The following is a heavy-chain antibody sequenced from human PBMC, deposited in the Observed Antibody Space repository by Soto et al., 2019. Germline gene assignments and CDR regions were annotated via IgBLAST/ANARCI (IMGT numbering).Heavy chain of an antibody. V-gene: IGHV3-72*01. CDR3: SGCGSSAFDS. D-gene: IGHD1-26*01. CDR2: MKKKGDKYTT. CDR1: GFTFSDHF. J-gene: IGHJ4*02. Sequence: EVQLVESGGDLVQPGGSLRLSCAASGFTFSDHFMDWVRQAPGKGLEWVGLMKKKGDKYTTQYAASVRGRVTISRDDSEKKLYLQMTTLKTEDPDVYYCSGCGSSAFDSWGQGTLVTVSS.